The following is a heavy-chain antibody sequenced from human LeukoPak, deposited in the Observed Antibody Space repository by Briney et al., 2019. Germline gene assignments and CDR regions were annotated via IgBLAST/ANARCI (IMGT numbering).Heavy chain of an antibody. CDR1: GYTFTDYY. V-gene: IGHV1-2*02. Sequence: ASVKVSCKASGYTFTDYYIHWVRQAPGQGLEWMGWINPNNGGTNYARKFQGTGTMTRDTSISTAYMELNWLTSDDTAVYYCAAADSSSSGSHYYYGMDVWGRGTTVTVSS. CDR2: INPNNGGT. J-gene: IGHJ6*02. CDR3: AAADSSSSGSHYYYGMDV. D-gene: IGHD6-6*01.